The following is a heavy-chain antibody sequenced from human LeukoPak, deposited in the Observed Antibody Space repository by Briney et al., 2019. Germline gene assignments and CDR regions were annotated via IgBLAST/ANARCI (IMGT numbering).Heavy chain of an antibody. D-gene: IGHD6-6*01. CDR1: GFRFSSYA. J-gene: IGHJ1*01. Sequence: PGGSLRLSCAASGFRFSSYAMSWVRQAPGKGLEWVSAISGSGVSTYYADSVKGRFTVSRDNSKNTLYLQMNSLRAEDTAVYYCANGGGAPIAARPGYFQHWGQGTLVTVSS. V-gene: IGHV3-23*01. CDR2: ISGSGVST. CDR3: ANGGGAPIAARPGYFQH.